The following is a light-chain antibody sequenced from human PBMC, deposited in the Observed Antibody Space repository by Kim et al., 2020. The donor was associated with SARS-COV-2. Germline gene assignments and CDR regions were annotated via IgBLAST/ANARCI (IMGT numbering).Light chain of an antibody. CDR1: QNISSSF. Sequence: PGERATLSCRASQNISSSFLAWYQHKPGQAPTLLIYDSSTTATGIPDRFTGSGSGTDFTLTISRLEPEDFALYFCQYFGGSSYTFGQGTKLEI. CDR2: DSS. V-gene: IGKV3-20*01. J-gene: IGKJ2*01. CDR3: QYFGGSSYT.